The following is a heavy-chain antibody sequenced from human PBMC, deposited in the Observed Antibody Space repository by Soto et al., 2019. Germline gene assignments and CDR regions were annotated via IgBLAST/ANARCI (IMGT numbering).Heavy chain of an antibody. D-gene: IGHD4-17*01. J-gene: IGHJ4*02. V-gene: IGHV1-8*01. Sequence: XSVKVSYNASGYTFTSYDINLVRHTTGQGLEWMGWMNPNSGNTGYAQKFQGRVTMTRNTSISTAYMELSSLRSEDTAVYYCARDLSVTGPGGFDYWGQGTLVTVSS. CDR2: MNPNSGNT. CDR1: GYTFTSYD. CDR3: ARDLSVTGPGGFDY.